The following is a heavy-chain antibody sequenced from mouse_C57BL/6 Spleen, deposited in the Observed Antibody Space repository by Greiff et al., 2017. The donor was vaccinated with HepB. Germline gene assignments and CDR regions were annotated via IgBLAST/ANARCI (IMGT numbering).Heavy chain of an antibody. D-gene: IGHD4-1*01. J-gene: IGHJ2*01. CDR3: ARDQGTGIDY. CDR1: GFTFSSYA. V-gene: IGHV5-4*01. CDR2: ISDGGSYT. Sequence: EVQGVESGGGLVKPGGSLKLSCAASGFTFSSYAMSWVRQTPEKRLEWVATISDGGSYTYYPDNVKGRFTISRDNAKNNLYLQMSHLKSEDTAMYYCARDQGTGIDYWGQGTTLTVSS.